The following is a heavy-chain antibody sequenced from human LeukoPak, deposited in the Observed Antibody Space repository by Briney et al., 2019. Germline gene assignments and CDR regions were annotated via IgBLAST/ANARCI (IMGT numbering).Heavy chain of an antibody. CDR1: GFTFSDYN. J-gene: IGHJ4*02. CDR3: ARVDPIAVAGDDY. D-gene: IGHD6-19*01. V-gene: IGHV3-48*01. Sequence: PGGSLRLSCAASGFTFSDYNXXXXXXXXXXXXXXXSYXSXSTTTXXXXXXXXXXXXXXRDNVKNSLYLQMDSLRVEDTAVYYCARVDPIAVAGDDYWGQGTQVAVSS. CDR2: XSXSTTTX.